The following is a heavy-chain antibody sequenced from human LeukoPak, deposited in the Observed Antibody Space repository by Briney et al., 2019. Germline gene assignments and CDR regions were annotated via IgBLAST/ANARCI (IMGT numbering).Heavy chain of an antibody. V-gene: IGHV1-18*01. CDR2: ISAYNGNT. Sequence: EASVKVSCKSSGYTFTSYGISWVRQAPGQGLEWMGWISAYNGNTNYAQKLQGRVTMTTDTSTSTAYMELRSLRSDDTAVYYCARDSAFYYGGRYGMDVWGQGTTVTVSS. J-gene: IGHJ6*02. CDR1: GYTFTSYG. D-gene: IGHD4-23*01. CDR3: ARDSAFYYGGRYGMDV.